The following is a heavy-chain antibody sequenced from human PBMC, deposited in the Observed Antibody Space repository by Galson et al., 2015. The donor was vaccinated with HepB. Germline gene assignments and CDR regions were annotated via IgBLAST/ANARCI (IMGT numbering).Heavy chain of an antibody. CDR2: TSPSGGGT. CDR1: GFTFSNYA. CDR3: AKSLVRGVSLFDF. V-gene: IGHV3-23*01. J-gene: IGHJ4*02. Sequence: SLRLSCAASGFTFSNYAMGWVRQTPGKGLEWVSSTSPSGGGTYYADSVKGRFTISRDNFNNTLYLQMSSLRVDDTAIYYCAKSLVRGVSLFDFWGQGTVVTVSS. D-gene: IGHD3-10*01.